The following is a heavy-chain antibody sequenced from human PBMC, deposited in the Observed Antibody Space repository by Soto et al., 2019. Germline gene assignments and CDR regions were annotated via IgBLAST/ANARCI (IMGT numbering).Heavy chain of an antibody. J-gene: IGHJ4*02. V-gene: IGHV3-30-3*01. CDR2: ISSDGSNK. Sequence: QVQLVESGGGVVQPGRSLRLSCAASGFTFIISTMHWVRQAPGKGLEWVAVISSDGSNKYYPDSVKGRFTISRDNSKNTLYLQMNSLLAEDTAVYYCARDQMVGVPDYVDDWGQGTLVTVSS. CDR3: ARDQMVGVPDYVDD. D-gene: IGHD1-26*01. CDR1: GFTFIIST.